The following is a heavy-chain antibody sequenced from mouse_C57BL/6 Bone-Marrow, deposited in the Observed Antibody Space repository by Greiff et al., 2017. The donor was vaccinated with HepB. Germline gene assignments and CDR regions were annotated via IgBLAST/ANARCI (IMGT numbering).Heavy chain of an antibody. Sequence: VQLQQSGPELVKPGASVKISCKASGYAFSSSWMNWVKQRPGKGLEWIGRIYPGDGDTNYNGKFKGKATLTADKSSSTAYMQLSSLTSEDSAVYFCARESKDYGSSYWFAYWGQGTLVTVSA. V-gene: IGHV1-82*01. CDR2: IYPGDGDT. CDR3: ARESKDYGSSYWFAY. D-gene: IGHD1-1*01. J-gene: IGHJ3*01. CDR1: GYAFSSSW.